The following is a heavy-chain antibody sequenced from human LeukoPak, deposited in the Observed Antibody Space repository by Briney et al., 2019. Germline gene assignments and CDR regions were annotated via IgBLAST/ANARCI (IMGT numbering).Heavy chain of an antibody. CDR1: GYRFTAYG. CDR2: TSTYNGKT. D-gene: IGHD2-21*02. J-gene: IGHJ5*02. V-gene: IGHV1-18*01. CDR3: ARVCHIVVVTAEGGWFDP. Sequence: ASVKVSCKASGYRFTAYGIGWVRQAPGHGLEWVGWTSTYNGKTYYTQRFQDRVSMTTDTSTSTVYMELRSLRSDDTAVYYCARVCHIVVVTAEGGWFDPWGQGTLVTVSS.